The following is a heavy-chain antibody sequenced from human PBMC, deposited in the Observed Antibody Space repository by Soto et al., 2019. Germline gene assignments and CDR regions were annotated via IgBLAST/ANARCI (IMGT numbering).Heavy chain of an antibody. CDR3: ARIAPYGGKDWYFDL. J-gene: IGHJ2*01. CDR1: GYTFTSYA. V-gene: IGHV1-3*01. Sequence: QVQLVQSGAEVKKPGASVKVSCKASGYTFTSYAMHWVRQAPGQRLEWMGWINAGNGNTKYSQKFQGRVTITRDTSASPAYMELSSLRSEDTAVYYCARIAPYGGKDWYFDLWGRGTLVTVSS. CDR2: INAGNGNT. D-gene: IGHD4-17*01.